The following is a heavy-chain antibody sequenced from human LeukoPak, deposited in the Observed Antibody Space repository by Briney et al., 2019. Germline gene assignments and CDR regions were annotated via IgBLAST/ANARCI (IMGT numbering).Heavy chain of an antibody. CDR2: IWYDGSNK. J-gene: IGHJ6*03. V-gene: IGHV3-33*06. CDR1: GFTFSSYG. CDR3: AKDHGFRLAHSDYGAYYMDV. Sequence: GGSLRHSCAASGFTFSSYGMHWVRQAPGKGLEWVAVIWYDGSNKYYADSMKGRFTISRDNSKNTLYLQMNSLRAEDTAVYYCAKDHGFRLAHSDYGAYYMDVWGKGTTVTVSS. D-gene: IGHD4-17*01.